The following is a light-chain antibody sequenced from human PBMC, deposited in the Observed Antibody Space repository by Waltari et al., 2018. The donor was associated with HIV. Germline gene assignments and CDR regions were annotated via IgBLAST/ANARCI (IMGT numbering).Light chain of an antibody. V-gene: IGKV1-39*01. Sequence: DIQMTQSPSCLSASIGDRVTITCRASQNINHYLNWYQHEPGKPPKLLIYAASTLQSGVPSRFSASGFGTDFTLTISNLQPEDFATYYCQQSSDLPSTFGPGTKVDIK. CDR3: QQSSDLPST. CDR2: AAS. J-gene: IGKJ3*01. CDR1: QNINHY.